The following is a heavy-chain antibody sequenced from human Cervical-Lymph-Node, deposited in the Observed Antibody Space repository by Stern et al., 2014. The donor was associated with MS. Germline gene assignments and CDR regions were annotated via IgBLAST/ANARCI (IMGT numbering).Heavy chain of an antibody. Sequence: VQLEESGAEVKKPGSSGKVSCKASGGTFSSYAISWGRQAPGPGLEWMGGIIPIFGTANYAQKFQGRVTITADESTSTAYMELSSLRSEDTAVYYCARGELKEGLVRGMDVWGQGTTVTVSS. CDR2: IIPIFGTA. CDR1: GGTFSSYA. D-gene: IGHD1-26*01. CDR3: ARGELKEGLVRGMDV. V-gene: IGHV1-69*01. J-gene: IGHJ6*02.